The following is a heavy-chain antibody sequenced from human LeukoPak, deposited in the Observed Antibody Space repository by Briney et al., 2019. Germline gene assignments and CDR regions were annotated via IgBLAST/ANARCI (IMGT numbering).Heavy chain of an antibody. CDR3: ARVSSRGSSDY. CDR1: GGSISSHY. V-gene: IGHV4-59*11. Sequence: SETLSLTCTVSGGSISSHYWSWIRQPPGKGLEWIGYIYYSGSTNYNPSLKSRVTISVDTSKNQFSLKLSSVTAADTAVYYCARVSSRGSSDYWGQGTLVTVSS. CDR2: IYYSGST. J-gene: IGHJ4*02. D-gene: IGHD2-15*01.